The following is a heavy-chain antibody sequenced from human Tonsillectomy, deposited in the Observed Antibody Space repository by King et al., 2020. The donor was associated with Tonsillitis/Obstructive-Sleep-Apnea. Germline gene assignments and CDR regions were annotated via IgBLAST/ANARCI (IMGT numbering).Heavy chain of an antibody. V-gene: IGHV1-18*01. D-gene: IGHD3-22*01. Sequence: QLVQSGAEVKKPGASVKVSCKASGYTFTNYDITWVRQAPGQGLEWMGWSRPNNGDTNYAQKLQGRVTMTSDTSTSTAYMERRSLRSDDTAVYYCARDYYDSSGYYHGYFQHWGQGTLVTVSS. CDR1: GYTFTNYD. CDR2: SRPNNGDT. CDR3: ARDYYDSSGYYHGYFQH. J-gene: IGHJ1*01.